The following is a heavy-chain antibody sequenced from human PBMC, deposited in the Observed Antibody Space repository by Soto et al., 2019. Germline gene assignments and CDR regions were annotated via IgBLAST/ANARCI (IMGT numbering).Heavy chain of an antibody. CDR3: ARLYSGYDSIDY. CDR2: IIPILGIA. D-gene: IGHD5-12*01. Sequence: QVQLVQSGAEVKKPGSSVKVSCKASGGTFSSYTISWVRQAPGQGLEWMGRIIPILGIANYAQKFRGRVTITADKATSTAYMELSSLRSEDTAVYYCARLYSGYDSIDYWGQGTLVTVSS. V-gene: IGHV1-69*02. CDR1: GGTFSSYT. J-gene: IGHJ4*02.